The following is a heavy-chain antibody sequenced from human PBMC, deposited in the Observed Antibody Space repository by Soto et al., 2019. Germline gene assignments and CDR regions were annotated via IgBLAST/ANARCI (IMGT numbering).Heavy chain of an antibody. J-gene: IGHJ4*02. CDR3: ARARGARYFDY. V-gene: IGHV4-30-4*01. CDR2: IYYSGST. D-gene: IGHD2-15*01. CDR1: GSSISSGDYY. Sequence: SETLSLTCTVSGSSISSGDYYWSWIRQPPGKGLEWIGYIYYSGSTYYNPSLKSRVTISVDTSKNQFSLKLSSVTAADTAVYYCARARGARYFDYWGQGTLVTVSS.